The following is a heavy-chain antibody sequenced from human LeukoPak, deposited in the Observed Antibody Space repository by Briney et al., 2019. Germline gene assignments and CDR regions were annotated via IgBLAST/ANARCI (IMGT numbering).Heavy chain of an antibody. CDR3: ARDTAMVKDAFDI. V-gene: IGHV3-66*01. J-gene: IGHJ3*02. D-gene: IGHD5-18*01. CDR1: GFTVSSNY. Sequence: GGSLRLSCAASGFTVSSNYMSWVRQAPGKGLEWVSVIYSGGSTYYADSVKGRFTISRDNAKNSLYLQMNSLRAEDTAVYYCARDTAMVKDAFDIWGQGTMVTVSS. CDR2: IYSGGST.